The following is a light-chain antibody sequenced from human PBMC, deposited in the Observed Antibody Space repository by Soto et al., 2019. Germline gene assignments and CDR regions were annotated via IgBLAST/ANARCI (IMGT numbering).Light chain of an antibody. CDR3: QLAYRVPFT. Sequence: DIQMTQSPSSVSASVGDRVTITCRASQNINTCLAWYQQKPGRAPKLLISEASSLQSGVPSRFSGTGSGTDFTLTISSLQPEDFATYCCQLAYRVPFTFGPGTNVDIK. J-gene: IGKJ3*01. V-gene: IGKV1-12*01. CDR2: EAS. CDR1: QNINTC.